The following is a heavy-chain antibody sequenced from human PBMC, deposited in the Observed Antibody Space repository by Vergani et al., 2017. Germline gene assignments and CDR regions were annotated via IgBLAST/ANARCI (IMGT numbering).Heavy chain of an antibody. J-gene: IGHJ4*02. CDR2: IGKDGINT. CDR1: GVTFSNFG. Sequence: QVQLVESAGGVVQPGGSLRLSCAASGVTFSNFGMHCIRQAPGKGLEWLAYIGKDGINTRYRDAVKGRFTVSRDSSKDILYLQMDSLRSEDTALYDCAKYLRDSTDGLPDSWGPGTLVIVSS. D-gene: IGHD2-21*02. CDR3: AKYLRDSTDGLPDS. V-gene: IGHV3-30*02.